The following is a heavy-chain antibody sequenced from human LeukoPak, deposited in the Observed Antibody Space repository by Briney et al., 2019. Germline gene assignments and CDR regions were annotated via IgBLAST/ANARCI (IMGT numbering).Heavy chain of an antibody. J-gene: IGHJ4*02. CDR2: ISNSGSPI. CDR3: ARGVALGLTVTPNAFDY. D-gene: IGHD4-11*01. V-gene: IGHV3-48*01. CDR1: GFTFDSYS. Sequence: GGSLRLSCVLSGFTFDSYSMSWVRQAPGKGLEWISYISNSGSPIYYADSVKGRFTISRDKDRSSLYLQMNSLAADDTAVYYCARGVALGLTVTPNAFDYWGQGTLVTVSS.